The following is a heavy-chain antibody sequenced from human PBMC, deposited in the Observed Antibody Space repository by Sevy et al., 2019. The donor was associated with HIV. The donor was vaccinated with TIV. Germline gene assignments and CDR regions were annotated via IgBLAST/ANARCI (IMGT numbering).Heavy chain of an antibody. CDR1: GFTFSNYW. CDR3: ATDCSSASCLWGMDV. D-gene: IGHD2-2*01. J-gene: IGHJ6*02. V-gene: IGHV3-7*03. Sequence: GGSLRLSCAGSGFTFSNYWMSWVRLAPGKGLEWVANIKRDGSEKHYVASVKGRFTISRDNAKTSLYLQMNSLRVEDTAVYYCATDCSSASCLWGMDVWGQGTMVTVSS. CDR2: IKRDGSEK.